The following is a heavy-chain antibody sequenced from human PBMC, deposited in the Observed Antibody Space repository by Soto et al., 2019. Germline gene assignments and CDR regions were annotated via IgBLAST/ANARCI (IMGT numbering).Heavy chain of an antibody. J-gene: IGHJ4*02. CDR3: TKGHGYNYGGSGGQNDF. Sequence: QLLESGGGLVQPGGSLRLSCAASGFTFSSYGMSWVRQAPGKGLAWVSGISGYGESIYYADSVRGRFTISRDNSQNILYLEMNSLRAEDTAVYHCTKGHGYNYGGSGGQNDFWGQGTLVTVSS. D-gene: IGHD5-12*01. V-gene: IGHV3-23*01. CDR2: ISGYGESI. CDR1: GFTFSSYG.